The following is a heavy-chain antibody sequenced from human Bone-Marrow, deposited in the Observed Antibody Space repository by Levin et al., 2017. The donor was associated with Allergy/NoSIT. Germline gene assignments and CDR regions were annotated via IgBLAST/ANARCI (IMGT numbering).Heavy chain of an antibody. CDR2: IYYSGST. J-gene: IGHJ6*02. CDR3: AREVAYDGPSDYSGMYV. CDR1: GGSISSSSYY. V-gene: IGHV4-39*07. Sequence: SQTLSLTCTVSGGSISSSSYYWGWIRQPPGKGLEWIGTIYYSGSTYYNPSLKSRVTISIDMSKNQFSLKLSSVTAADTAVYYCAREVAYDGPSDYSGMYVWGQGTTVTVSS. D-gene: IGHD5-12*01.